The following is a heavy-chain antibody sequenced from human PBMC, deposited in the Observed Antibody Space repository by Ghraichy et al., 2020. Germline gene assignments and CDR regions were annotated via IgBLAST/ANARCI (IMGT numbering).Heavy chain of an antibody. Sequence: ASVKVSCKASGYTFTSYDINWVRQATGQGLEWMGWMNPNSGNTGYAQKFQGRVTITRNTSISTAYMELSSLRSEDTAVYYCARTQRTVVRGVITTQSYFDYWGQGTLVTVSS. V-gene: IGHV1-8*03. CDR2: MNPNSGNT. D-gene: IGHD3-10*01. CDR3: ARTQRTVVRGVITTQSYFDY. CDR1: GYTFTSYD. J-gene: IGHJ4*02.